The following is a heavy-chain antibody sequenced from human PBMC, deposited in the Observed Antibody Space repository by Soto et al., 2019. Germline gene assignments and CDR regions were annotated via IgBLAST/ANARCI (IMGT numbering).Heavy chain of an antibody. Sequence: QLLESGPGLVKPSETLSLTCTVSGGSISSSSYYWGWIRQPPGKGLEWIGSIYYSGSTYYNPSLKSRVTISVDTSKNQFSLKLSSVTAADTAVYYCARPQLRYFDWLRGGFDPWGQGTLVTVSS. V-gene: IGHV4-39*01. CDR3: ARPQLRYFDWLRGGFDP. D-gene: IGHD3-9*01. CDR1: GGSISSSSYY. CDR2: IYYSGST. J-gene: IGHJ5*02.